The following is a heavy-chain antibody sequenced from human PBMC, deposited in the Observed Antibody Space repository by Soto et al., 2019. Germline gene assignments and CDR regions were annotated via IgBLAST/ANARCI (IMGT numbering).Heavy chain of an antibody. CDR2: INPSGGST. D-gene: IGHD1-26*01. CDR3: ARDLTVVGAQTVKGSFDY. V-gene: IGHV1-46*01. CDR1: GYTFTSYY. J-gene: IGHJ4*02. Sequence: ASVKVSCKASGYTFTSYYRHSVRQAPGQGREWMGIINPSGGSTSYAQKFQGRVTMTRDTSTSTVYMELSSLRSEDTAVYYCARDLTVVGAQTVKGSFDYWGQGTLVTVSS.